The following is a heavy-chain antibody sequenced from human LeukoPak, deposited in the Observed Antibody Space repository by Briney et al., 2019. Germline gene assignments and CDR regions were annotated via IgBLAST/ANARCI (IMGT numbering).Heavy chain of an antibody. CDR1: GYTFTGYY. D-gene: IGHD3-3*01. J-gene: IGHJ3*02. CDR2: INPNSGGT. CDR3: ARALKVWESLRFLEWDPITGAFDI. Sequence: ASVKVSCKASGYTFTGYYMHWVRQAPGQGLEWMGWINPNSGGTNYAQKFQGRVTMTRDTSISTAYMELSRLRSDDTAVYYCARALKVWESLRFLEWDPITGAFDIWGQGTMVTVSS. V-gene: IGHV1-2*02.